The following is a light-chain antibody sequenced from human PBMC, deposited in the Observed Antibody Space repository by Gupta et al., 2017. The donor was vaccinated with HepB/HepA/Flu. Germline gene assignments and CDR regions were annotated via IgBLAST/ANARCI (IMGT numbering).Light chain of an antibody. Sequence: SSEVTQDPAVSVALGQTVRITCQGDNLKKYYATWYQQKPGQAPVLVNYGKDNRPSGIPDRFSCSWSGNTASFTITGAQAEDEADDYCHFPDVSGNLYVFGAGTTVTVL. CDR2: GKD. CDR1: NLKKYY. V-gene: IGLV3-19*01. CDR3: HFPDVSGNLYV. J-gene: IGLJ1*01.